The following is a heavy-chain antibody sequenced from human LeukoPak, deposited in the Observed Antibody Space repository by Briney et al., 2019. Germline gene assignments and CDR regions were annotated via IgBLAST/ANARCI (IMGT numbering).Heavy chain of an antibody. D-gene: IGHD3-22*01. CDR1: GYRFTSYW. CDR3: ARQAGLSSDSSGRRWTWFDP. Sequence: PGESLKISCKGSGYRFTSYWIGWVRQMPGKGLEWMGIIYPGDSDTRYSPSFQGQVTISADKSISTAYLQWSSLKASDTAMYYCARQAGLSSDSSGRRWTWFDPWGQGTLVTVSS. V-gene: IGHV5-51*01. J-gene: IGHJ5*02. CDR2: IYPGDSDT.